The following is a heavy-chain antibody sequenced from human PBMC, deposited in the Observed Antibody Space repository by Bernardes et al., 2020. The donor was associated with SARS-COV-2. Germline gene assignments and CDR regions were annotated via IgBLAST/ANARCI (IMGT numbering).Heavy chain of an antibody. J-gene: IGHJ3*02. V-gene: IGHV3-7*01. CDR3: ARLGDYYDSSGYYAEACAFDI. CDR1: GFTFSSYW. D-gene: IGHD3-22*01. CDR2: IKQDGSEK. Sequence: GSLRLSCAASGFTFSSYWMSWVRQAPGKGLEWVANIKQDGSEKYYVDSVKGRFTISRDNAKNSLYLQMNSLRAEDTAVYYCARLGDYYDSSGYYAEACAFDIWGQGTMVTVSS.